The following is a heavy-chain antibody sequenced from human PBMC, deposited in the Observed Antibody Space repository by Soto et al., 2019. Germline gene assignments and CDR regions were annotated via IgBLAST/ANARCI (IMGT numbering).Heavy chain of an antibody. CDR1: GFTFSRYS. V-gene: IGHV3-21*01. Sequence: PVRSPRFSCAASGFTFSRYSMNWVRQAPGKGLEWVSSVSSSSSHIYYADSVKCLFTISRDNADNSLYLQMNSLRADDTAVYFCAIGISDYVVVVAAALVVWGQGTTVSVS. D-gene: IGHD2-2*01. J-gene: IGHJ6*02. CDR2: VSSSSSHI. CDR3: AIGISDYVVVVAAALVV.